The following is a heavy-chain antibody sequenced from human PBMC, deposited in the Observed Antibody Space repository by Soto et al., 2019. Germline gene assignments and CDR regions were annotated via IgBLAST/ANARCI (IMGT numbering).Heavy chain of an antibody. CDR1: GYTFTSYA. CDR3: ARTGKGGSGGYYSSTIYYVDY. Sequence: QVQLVQSGAEVKKPGASVKVSCKASGYTFTSYAMHWVRQAPGQRLEWMGWINAGNGNTKYSQKFQGRVTITRDTTASTAYMELSSLRPEDTAVYYCARTGKGGSGGYYSSTIYYVDYWGQGTLVTGPS. D-gene: IGHD3-10*01. V-gene: IGHV1-3*01. CDR2: INAGNGNT. J-gene: IGHJ4*02.